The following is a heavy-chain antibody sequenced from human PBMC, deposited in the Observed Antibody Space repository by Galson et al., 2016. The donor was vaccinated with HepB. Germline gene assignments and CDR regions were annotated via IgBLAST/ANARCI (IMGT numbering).Heavy chain of an antibody. D-gene: IGHD5-24*01. CDR1: GGSISTSNYY. Sequence: SETLSLTCTVSGGSISTSNYYWGWIRQPPGKGLEWIGSIYYSGVTYYNPSLKSPVTISVDTSKNQISLKLSSVTAADTAVYYCARDAGEIATIDYFDFWGQGTLVTVSS. J-gene: IGHJ4*02. V-gene: IGHV4-39*07. CDR2: IYYSGVT. CDR3: ARDAGEIATIDYFDF.